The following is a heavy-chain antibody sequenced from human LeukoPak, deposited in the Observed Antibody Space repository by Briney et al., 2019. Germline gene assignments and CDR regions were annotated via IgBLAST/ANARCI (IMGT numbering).Heavy chain of an antibody. CDR1: GFTFDDYA. Sequence: GRSLRLSCAASGFTFDDYAMHWVRQAPGEGLEWVSGISWNSGSIGYADSVKGRFTISRDNAKNSLYLQMNSLRAEDTALYYCAKDIFTMVRGVVDYWGQGTLVTVSS. CDR2: ISWNSGSI. CDR3: AKDIFTMVRGVVDY. D-gene: IGHD3-10*01. V-gene: IGHV3-9*01. J-gene: IGHJ4*02.